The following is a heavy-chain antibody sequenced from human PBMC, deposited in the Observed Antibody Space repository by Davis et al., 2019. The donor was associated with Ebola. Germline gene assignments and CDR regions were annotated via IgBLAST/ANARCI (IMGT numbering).Heavy chain of an antibody. D-gene: IGHD1-26*01. CDR3: ARRRLSFEAIDY. V-gene: IGHV4-39*01. Sequence: SETLSLTCTVSGGTISSNNFYWGWIRQPPGKGLEWIGSIYYRGTTYYTPSIKSRVTISVDTSKNQFSLKLNSVSATDTAIYYCARRRLSFEAIDYWGQGTLVIASS. J-gene: IGHJ4*02. CDR2: IYYRGTT. CDR1: GGTISSNNFY.